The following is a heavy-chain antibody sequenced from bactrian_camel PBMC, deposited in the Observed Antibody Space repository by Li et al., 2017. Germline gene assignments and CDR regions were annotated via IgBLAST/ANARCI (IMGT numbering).Heavy chain of an antibody. CDR3: ATGLWVGTNGDNG. CDR2: IGIDGTT. Sequence: HVQLVESGGGSVQAGGSLALSCVATEYTYNSYCMAWFRQSPQTSWLERERVARIGIDGTTTYADSVKGRFTISRDNNKNTVYLQMNNAQPEDSAVYFCATGLWVGTNGDNGWGQGTQVTVS. J-gene: IGHJ4*01. CDR1: EYTYNSYC. V-gene: IGHV3S63*01. D-gene: IGHD5*01.